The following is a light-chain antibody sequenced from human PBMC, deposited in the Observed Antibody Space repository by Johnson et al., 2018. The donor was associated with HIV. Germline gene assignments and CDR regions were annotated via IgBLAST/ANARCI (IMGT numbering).Light chain of an antibody. CDR3: GTWDSSLSAGV. V-gene: IGLV1-51*02. J-gene: IGLJ1*01. CDR1: SSNIGNNY. Sequence: QPVLTQPPSVSAAPGQKVTISCSGSSSNIGNNYVSWYQQLPGTAPKLLIYENNKRPSGIPDRFSGSKSGTSATLGITGLQTGDEADYYCGTWDSSLSAGVCGTGSKGTVL. CDR2: ENN.